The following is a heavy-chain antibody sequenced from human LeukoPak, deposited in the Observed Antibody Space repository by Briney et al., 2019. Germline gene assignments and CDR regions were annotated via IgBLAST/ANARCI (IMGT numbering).Heavy chain of an antibody. CDR3: ARGTPEYCSGGSCYYPPSFYYYMDV. CDR2: INHSGST. V-gene: IGHV4-34*01. J-gene: IGHJ6*03. Sequence: SETLSLTCAVYGGSFSGYYWSWIRQPPGKGLEWIGEINHSGSTNYNPSLKSRVTISVDTSKNQFPLKLSSVTAADTAVYYCARGTPEYCSGGSCYYPPSFYYYMDVWGKGTTVTVSS. CDR1: GGSFSGYY. D-gene: IGHD2-15*01.